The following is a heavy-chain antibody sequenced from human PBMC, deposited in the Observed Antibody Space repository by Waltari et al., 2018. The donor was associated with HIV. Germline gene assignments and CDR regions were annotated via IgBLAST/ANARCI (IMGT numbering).Heavy chain of an antibody. CDR2: NSSISSYI. Sequence: EVQLVESGGGLVKPGGSLRLSCAASGFTFSSYSMNWVRQAPRKGVEWGSTNSSISSYIYYANSVKGRFTISRDNAKNSLYLQMNSLRAEDTAVYYCARDSGSSRAFDYWGQGTLVTVSS. CDR1: GFTFSSYS. CDR3: ARDSGSSRAFDY. V-gene: IGHV3-21*01. J-gene: IGHJ4*02. D-gene: IGHD1-26*01.